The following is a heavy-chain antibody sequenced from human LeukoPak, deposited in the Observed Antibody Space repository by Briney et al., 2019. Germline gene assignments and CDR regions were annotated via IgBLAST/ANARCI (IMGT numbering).Heavy chain of an antibody. CDR3: AKDWRTTGTSGWLFDH. CDR1: GFTFRNFG. D-gene: IGHD1-1*01. V-gene: IGHV3-33*06. J-gene: IGHJ4*02. Sequence: PGGSLRLSCGASGFTFRNFGMHWLRQAPGKGLEWVAIIWYDGSEKYYSDSVKGRFTISRDNSKNTLYLQMNTLRAEDTAVYYCAKDWRTTGTSGWLFDHWGQGTLVTVSS. CDR2: IWYDGSEK.